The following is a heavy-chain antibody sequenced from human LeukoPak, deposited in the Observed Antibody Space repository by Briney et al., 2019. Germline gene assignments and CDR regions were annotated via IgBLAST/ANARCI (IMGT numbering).Heavy chain of an antibody. CDR1: GSTYSDYY. V-gene: IGHV3-11*01. CDR2: ISSSGSTI. D-gene: IGHD3-10*01. Sequence: GGSLRLSCAGSGSTYSDYYVSWIRQAAGEGLGWVSYISSSGSTIYYADSVKGRFTISRDNAKNSLYLHMNSLRAEDTAVYYCARGRLGPYGSGSYYNDYWGQGTLVTVSS. CDR3: ARGRLGPYGSGSYYNDY. J-gene: IGHJ4*02.